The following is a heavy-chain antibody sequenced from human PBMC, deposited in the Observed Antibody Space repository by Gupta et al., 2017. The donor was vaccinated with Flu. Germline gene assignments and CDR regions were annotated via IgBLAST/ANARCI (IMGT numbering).Heavy chain of an antibody. CDR2: INPNSGGT. V-gene: IGHV1-2*06. Sequence: PGQGLEWMGRINPNSGGTKYAQKFQGRVTLTRDTSISTAYMERTRLTSDDTAVYFCARVAYCSTTSCFQPFDHWGQGTLVTVSS. CDR3: ARVAYCSTTSCFQPFDH. J-gene: IGHJ4*02. D-gene: IGHD2-2*01.